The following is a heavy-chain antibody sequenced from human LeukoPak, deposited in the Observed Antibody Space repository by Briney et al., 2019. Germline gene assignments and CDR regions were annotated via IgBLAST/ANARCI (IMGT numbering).Heavy chain of an antibody. J-gene: IGHJ4*02. CDR2: INHSGST. CDR3: ASGRAAAGVSGADY. D-gene: IGHD6-13*01. V-gene: IGHV4-34*01. Sequence: SETLSLTCAVYGGSFSGYYWSWIRQPPGKGLEWIGEINHSGSTNYNPSLKSRVTMSVDTSKNQFSLKLSSVTAADTAVYYCASGRAAAGVSGADYWGQGTLVTVSS. CDR1: GGSFSGYY.